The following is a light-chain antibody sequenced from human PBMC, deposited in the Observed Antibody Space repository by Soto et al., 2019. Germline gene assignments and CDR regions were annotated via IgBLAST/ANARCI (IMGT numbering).Light chain of an antibody. CDR3: KQSRSFPLT. CDR2: AAS. V-gene: IGKV1-12*01. Sequence: DIQMTQSPSSLSASVGDRVTITCRASQDLDRWLAWYQQKPGEAPKVLIYAASNLRSGVPSRFSGSGSGEDFSLTISRLQPEDVATYYCKQSRSFPLTFGGGTKVEIK. J-gene: IGKJ4*01. CDR1: QDLDRW.